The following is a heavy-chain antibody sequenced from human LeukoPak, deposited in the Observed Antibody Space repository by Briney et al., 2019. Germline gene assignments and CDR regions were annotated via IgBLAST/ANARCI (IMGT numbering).Heavy chain of an antibody. D-gene: IGHD3-10*01. CDR3: ARDGYYGSGSYPLDY. Sequence: GRSLRLSCAASGFTFSSYAMHWVRQAPGKGLEWVAVISYDGSNKYYADSVKGRFTISRDNSKNTLYLQMNSLRAEDTAVYYCARDGYYGSGSYPLDYWGQGTLVTVSS. J-gene: IGHJ4*02. V-gene: IGHV3-30*04. CDR1: GFTFSSYA. CDR2: ISYDGSNK.